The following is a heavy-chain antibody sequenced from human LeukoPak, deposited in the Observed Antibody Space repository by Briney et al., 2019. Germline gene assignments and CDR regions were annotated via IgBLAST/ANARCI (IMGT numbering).Heavy chain of an antibody. CDR3: AKTHSSGWLLDY. CDR2: INHSGST. V-gene: IGHV4-34*01. CDR1: GGSFSGYY. Sequence: KPSETLSLTCAVYGGSFSGYYWSWIRQPPGKGLEWIGEINHSGSTNYNLSLKSRVTISVDTSKNQFSLKLSSVTAADTAVYYCAKTHSSGWLLDYWGQGTLVTVSS. D-gene: IGHD6-19*01. J-gene: IGHJ4*02.